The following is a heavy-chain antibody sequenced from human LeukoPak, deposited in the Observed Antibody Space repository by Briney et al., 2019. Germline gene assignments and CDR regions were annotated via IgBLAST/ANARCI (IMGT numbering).Heavy chain of an antibody. CDR1: GLTFSSYS. CDR3: ARQTGSGLFILP. CDR2: ISSLSGTR. Sequence: GGSLRLSCAASGLTFSSYSMNWVRQAPGKGLEWVSFISSLSGTRDYADSVRGRFTISRDNAKNSLYLHMDSLRSEDTAVYYCARQTGSGLFILPGGQGTLVTVSS. J-gene: IGHJ4*02. V-gene: IGHV3-48*01. D-gene: IGHD3/OR15-3a*01.